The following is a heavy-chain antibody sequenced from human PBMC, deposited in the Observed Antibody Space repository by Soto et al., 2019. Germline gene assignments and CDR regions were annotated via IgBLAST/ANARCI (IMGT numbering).Heavy chain of an antibody. V-gene: IGHV1-18*04. CDR3: ERVDCTSCYSYYYYGMDV. Sequence: SXKVSFKASGYIXTSYGIRLVRQAPGQGLESMGWISAYNGNTNYAQKLQGRVTMNTETSTSTAYMELRSLRSYDTAVYYCERVDCTSCYSYYYYGMDVWGQGTTGTVS. CDR1: GYIXTSYG. J-gene: IGHJ6*02. CDR2: ISAYNGNT. D-gene: IGHD2-2*01.